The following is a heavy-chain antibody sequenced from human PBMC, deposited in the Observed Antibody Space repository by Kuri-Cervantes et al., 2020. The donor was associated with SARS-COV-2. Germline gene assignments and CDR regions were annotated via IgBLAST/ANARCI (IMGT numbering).Heavy chain of an antibody. CDR1: GCTFSSYA. V-gene: IGHV1-69*13. CDR3: ARGYSSGLRPYDAFDI. Sequence: SVKVSCKASGCTFSSYAISGVRQAPGQGLEWMGGIIPIFGTANYAQKFQGRVTITADESTSTAYMELSSLRSEDTAVYYCARGYSSGLRPYDAFDIWGQGTMVTVSS. D-gene: IGHD6-19*01. CDR2: IIPIFGTA. J-gene: IGHJ3*02.